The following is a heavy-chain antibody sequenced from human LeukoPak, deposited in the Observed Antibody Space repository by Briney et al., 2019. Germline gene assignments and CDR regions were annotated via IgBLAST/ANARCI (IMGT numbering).Heavy chain of an antibody. D-gene: IGHD3-16*01. CDR1: GFTFDDYG. V-gene: IGHV3-20*04. J-gene: IGHJ4*02. Sequence: GGSLRLSCAASGFTFDDYGMSWVRQAPGKGLEWVSGINWNGGSTYYADSVKGRFTISRDNSKNTLYLQMNSLRAEDTAVYYCAKDRVRLGEYYFDYWGQGTLVTVSS. CDR2: INWNGGST. CDR3: AKDRVRLGEYYFDY.